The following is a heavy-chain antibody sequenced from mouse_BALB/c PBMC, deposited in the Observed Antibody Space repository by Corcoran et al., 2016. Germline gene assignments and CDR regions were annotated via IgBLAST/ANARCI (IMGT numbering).Heavy chain of an antibody. V-gene: IGHV14-1*02. J-gene: IGHJ3*01. CDR3: AREYGNFRPWFAY. CDR1: GFNIKDYY. D-gene: IGHD2-10*02. CDR2: IDPENGNT. Sequence: EVQLQQSGAELVRPGALVKLSCKASGFNIKDYYMHWVKQRPEQGLEWIGWIDPENGNTIYDPKFQGKASITADTSSNTAYLQLSSLTSEDTAVYYCAREYGNFRPWFAYWGQGTLVTVSA.